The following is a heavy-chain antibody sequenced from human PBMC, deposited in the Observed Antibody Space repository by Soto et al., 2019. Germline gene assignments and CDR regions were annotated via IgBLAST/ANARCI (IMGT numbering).Heavy chain of an antibody. CDR3: ARVSPGYSRRWYGSILGY. CDR1: GYTFTSYG. D-gene: IGHD6-13*01. CDR2: ISDYNGNT. J-gene: IGHJ4*02. Sequence: QVQLVQSGAEVKKPGASVKVSCKASGYTFTSYGISWVRQAPGQGLEWMGWISDYNGNTNYAQKLQGRVTMTTDTFTSKAYMEVRSLRHDDTAVYYCARVSPGYSRRWYGSILGYWGQGTLLTVCS. V-gene: IGHV1-18*04.